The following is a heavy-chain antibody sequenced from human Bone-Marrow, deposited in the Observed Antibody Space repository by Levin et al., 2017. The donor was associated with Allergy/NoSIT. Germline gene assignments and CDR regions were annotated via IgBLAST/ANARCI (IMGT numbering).Heavy chain of an antibody. CDR3: ATSYGAGSYRLNYCGMDV. CDR1: GGSIGSGGYY. J-gene: IGHJ6*02. CDR2: IFYTGST. V-gene: IGHV4-31*03. D-gene: IGHD3-10*01. Sequence: SETLSLTCTVSGGSIGSGGYYWTWIRQHPGKGLEWIGSIFYTGSTYYNPSLKSRLTMSVDTSKNQSSLNLSSVTAADTAVYYCATSYGAGSYRLNYCGMDVWGQGTTVTVSS.